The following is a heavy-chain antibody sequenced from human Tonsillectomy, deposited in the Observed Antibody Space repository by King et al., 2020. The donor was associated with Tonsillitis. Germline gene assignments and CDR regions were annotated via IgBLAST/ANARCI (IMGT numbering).Heavy chain of an antibody. CDR3: AKDLLPPAVAGTWDY. J-gene: IGHJ4*02. D-gene: IGHD6-19*01. Sequence: DVQLVESGGGLVQPGGSLRLSCAASGFTFSSYAMSWVRQAPGKGLEWVSAITASGGSTYYADSVKGRFTISRDKSKNTLYLQMNSLRAEDTAVYYCAKDLLPPAVAGTWDYWGQGTLVTVSS. CDR2: ITASGGST. CDR1: GFTFSSYA. V-gene: IGHV3-23*04.